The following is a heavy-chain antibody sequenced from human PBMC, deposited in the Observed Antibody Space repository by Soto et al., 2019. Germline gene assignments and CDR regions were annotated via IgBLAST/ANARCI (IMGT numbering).Heavy chain of an antibody. V-gene: IGHV3-7*01. Sequence: EVQLVESGGGLVQPGGSLRLSCAASGFTFSSYWMSWVRQAPGKGLEWVANIKQDGSEKYYVDSVKGRFTASRDNAENSLYLQMNSLRAEDTAVYYCARDHSRTYGSGYYPGIYWGQGTLVTVSS. CDR3: ARDHSRTYGSGYYPGIY. CDR1: GFTFSSYW. CDR2: IKQDGSEK. D-gene: IGHD6-19*01. J-gene: IGHJ4*02.